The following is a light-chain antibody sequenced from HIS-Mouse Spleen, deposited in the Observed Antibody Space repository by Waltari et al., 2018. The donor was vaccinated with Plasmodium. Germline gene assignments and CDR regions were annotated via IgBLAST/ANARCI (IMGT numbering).Light chain of an antibody. Sequence: EIVMTQSPATLSVSPGERVTLPCRARQSVSSNLAWYQQKPGQAPRLLIYGASTRATGIPARFSGSGSGTEFTLTISSLQSEDFAVYYCQQYNNWPAWTFGQGTKVEIK. CDR2: GAS. CDR1: QSVSSN. J-gene: IGKJ1*01. V-gene: IGKV3-15*01. CDR3: QQYNNWPAWT.